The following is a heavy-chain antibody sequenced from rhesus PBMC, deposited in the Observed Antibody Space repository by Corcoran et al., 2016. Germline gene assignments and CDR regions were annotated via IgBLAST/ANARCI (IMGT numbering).Heavy chain of an antibody. CDR2: IYGSGSST. Sequence: QLQLQESGPGLVKPSETLSVTCAVSGGSISSSYWSWIRQAPGKGLEWIGYIYGSGSSTNYNPSLKSRATLSVDPSKAPRSLKLSSVTAADTAVYYCASGGYGSYLTTDYFDYWGQGVLVTVSS. D-gene: IGHD4-4*01. V-gene: IGHV4-169*02. J-gene: IGHJ4*01. CDR1: GGSISSSY. CDR3: ASGGYGSYLTTDYFDY.